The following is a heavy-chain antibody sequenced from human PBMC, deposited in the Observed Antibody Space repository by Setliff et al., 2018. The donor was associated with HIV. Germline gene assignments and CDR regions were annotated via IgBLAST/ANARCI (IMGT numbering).Heavy chain of an antibody. CDR2: MNPNSGNT. V-gene: IGHV1-8*03. CDR1: GYTFTSYD. Sequence: GASVKVSCKASGYTFTSYDINWVRQATGQGLEWMGWMNPNSGNTGYAQKFQGRVTITSDTSISTAYMELSSLRSEDTAVYYCARGSGFIEAAGTDYWGQGTLVTSPQ. J-gene: IGHJ4*02. D-gene: IGHD6-13*01. CDR3: ARGSGFIEAAGTDY.